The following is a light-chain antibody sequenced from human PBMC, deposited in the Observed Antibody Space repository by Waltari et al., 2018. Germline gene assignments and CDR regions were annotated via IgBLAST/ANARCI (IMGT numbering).Light chain of an antibody. Sequence: QSILYSSNYKNYLAWYQQKPGQPPKLLIYWASTRESGVPDRFSGSGSGTDFTLTISSLQAEDVAVYYCQQYYRSRTFGQGTKVEIK. CDR2: WAS. J-gene: IGKJ1*01. CDR1: QSILYSSNYKNY. CDR3: QQYYRSRT. V-gene: IGKV4-1*01.